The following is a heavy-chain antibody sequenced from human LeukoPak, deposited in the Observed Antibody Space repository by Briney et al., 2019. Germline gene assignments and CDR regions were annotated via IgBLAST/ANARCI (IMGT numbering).Heavy chain of an antibody. V-gene: IGHV1-3*01. CDR3: ARSDKQWLDSYYFDY. CDR1: GYTFTSYA. J-gene: IGHJ4*02. D-gene: IGHD6-19*01. CDR2: INAGNGNT. Sequence: GSVKVSCKASGYTFTSYAMHWVRQAPGQRLEWMGWINAGNGNTKYSQKFQGRVTITRDTSASTAYMELSSLRSEDTAVYYCARSDKQWLDSYYFDYWGQGTLVTVSS.